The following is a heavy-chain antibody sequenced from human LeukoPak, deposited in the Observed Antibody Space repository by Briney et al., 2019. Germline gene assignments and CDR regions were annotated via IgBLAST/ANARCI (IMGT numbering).Heavy chain of an antibody. D-gene: IGHD2-15*01. Sequence: GGSLRLSCVASGVAIRNSWMSWVRQAAGKGVEWVANIHPDGSVQNYVDSVNGRFTISRDNAKNSLYLQINNLRAADTAVYYCASTFPYCSDDDCALGGQRTLVTVSS. CDR2: IHPDGSVQ. CDR3: ASTFPYCSDDDCAL. V-gene: IGHV3-7*01. J-gene: IGHJ1*01. CDR1: GVAIRNSW.